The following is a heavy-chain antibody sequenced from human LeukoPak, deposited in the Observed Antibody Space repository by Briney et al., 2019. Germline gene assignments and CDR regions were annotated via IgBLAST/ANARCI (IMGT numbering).Heavy chain of an antibody. CDR1: GFTFSNHA. J-gene: IGHJ4*02. Sequence: GRSLRLSCVGSGFTFSNHAMHWVRQAPGKGLEWVAVLSYDGSNSYYPDSVKGRFTISRDNSKNTLFLRMDSLRSEDTAVYFCARDPTPWRRDYFDSWGQGTLVIVSS. V-gene: IGHV3-30-3*01. CDR2: LSYDGSNS. CDR3: ARDPTPWRRDYFDS.